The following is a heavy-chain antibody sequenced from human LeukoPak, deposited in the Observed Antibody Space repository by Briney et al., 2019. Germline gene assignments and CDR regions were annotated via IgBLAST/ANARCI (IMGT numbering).Heavy chain of an antibody. D-gene: IGHD5-18*01. CDR1: GGSISSSSYY. Sequence: SETLSLTCTVSGGSISSSSYYWGWLRQPPGKGLEWIGSIYYSGSTHYNPSLKSRVTISVDTSKNQFSLKLSSVTAAAPAVYYCARDNQIGYSYGYDWFDPWGQGTLVTVSS. V-gene: IGHV4-39*07. CDR3: ARDNQIGYSYGYDWFDP. J-gene: IGHJ5*02. CDR2: IYYSGST.